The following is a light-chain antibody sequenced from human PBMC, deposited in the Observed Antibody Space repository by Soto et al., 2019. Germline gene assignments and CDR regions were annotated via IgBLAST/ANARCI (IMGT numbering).Light chain of an antibody. Sequence: IVLTQSPGTLSVSPGERVILSCRASQTLHNKLAWYQQKPGQAPRLLIYGGFTRATGIPARFSDSGSGTEFTLTINSLQSEDFAIYYCQQHNAWPLTFGPGTKLDLK. CDR3: QQHNAWPLT. V-gene: IGKV3-15*01. CDR2: GGF. CDR1: QTLHNK. J-gene: IGKJ3*01.